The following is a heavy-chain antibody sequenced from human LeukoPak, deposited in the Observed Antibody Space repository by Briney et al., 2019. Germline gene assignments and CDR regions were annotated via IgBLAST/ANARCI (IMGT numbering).Heavy chain of an antibody. CDR2: IYPGYSDT. V-gene: IGHV5-51*01. CDR1: GYSFTSYW. CDR3: ARGVYSSGSFDALDI. J-gene: IGHJ3*02. D-gene: IGHD6-19*01. Sequence: GESLKISCKGSGYSFTSYWIGWVRQMPGKGLEWMGIIYPGYSDTRYSPSFQGQVTISADKSISTAYLQWSSLKASDTAMYYCARGVYSSGSFDALDIWGEGTMVTVSS.